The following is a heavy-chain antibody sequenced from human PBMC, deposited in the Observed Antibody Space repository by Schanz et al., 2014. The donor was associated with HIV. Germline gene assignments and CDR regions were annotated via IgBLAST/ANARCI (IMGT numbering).Heavy chain of an antibody. CDR3: ARVPYSGSYEYYFDY. V-gene: IGHV3-33*01. CDR1: GFTFSSFA. CDR2: IWYDGDYK. J-gene: IGHJ4*02. Sequence: QVQLVESGGGVVQPGRSLRLSCAASGFTFSSFAMHWVRQAPGKGLEWVAVIWYDGDYKSYADSVTGRFTISRDNSKNMLYLQMNSLRAGDTAIYYCARVPYSGSYEYYFDYWGQGTLVTVSS. D-gene: IGHD1-26*01.